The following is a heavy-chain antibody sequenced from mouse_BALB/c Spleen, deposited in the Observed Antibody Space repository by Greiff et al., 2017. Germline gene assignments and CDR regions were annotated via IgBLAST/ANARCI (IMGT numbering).Heavy chain of an antibody. CDR3: ARGGLLPLAMDY. J-gene: IGHJ4*01. CDR2: ISSGGST. D-gene: IGHD2-3*01. Sequence: EVHLVESGGGLVKPGGSLKLSCAASGFTFSSYAMSWVRQTPEKRLEWVASISSGGSTYYPDSVKGRFTISRDNARNILYLQMSSLRSEDTAMYYCARGGLLPLAMDYWGQGTSVTVSS. CDR1: GFTFSSYA. V-gene: IGHV5-6-5*01.